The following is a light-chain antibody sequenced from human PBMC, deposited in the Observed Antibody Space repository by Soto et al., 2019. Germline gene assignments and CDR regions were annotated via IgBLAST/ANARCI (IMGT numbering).Light chain of an antibody. CDR1: QSVSSSY. CDR2: GAS. CDR3: RQYNNWPRT. J-gene: IGKJ1*01. V-gene: IGKV3-20*01. Sequence: EIVLTQPPGTLSLSPGERATLSCRASQSVSSSYLAWYQQKPGQAPRLLIYGASSRATGIPDRFSGSGSGTEFTLTISSLQSEDFAVYYCRQYNNWPRTFGQGTKVDI.